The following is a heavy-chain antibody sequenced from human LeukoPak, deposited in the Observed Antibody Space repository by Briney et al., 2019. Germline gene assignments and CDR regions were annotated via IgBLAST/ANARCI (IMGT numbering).Heavy chain of an antibody. D-gene: IGHD6-13*01. Sequence: SVKVSCKASGGTFSSYAISWVRQAPGQGRGWMGGIIPIFVTANYAQKFPGRVTITADESTSTAYMELSSLRSEDTAVYYCAGGVSSSWYRFDYWGQGTLVTVSS. CDR3: AGGVSSSWYRFDY. J-gene: IGHJ4*02. CDR1: GGTFSSYA. V-gene: IGHV1-69*13. CDR2: IIPIFVTA.